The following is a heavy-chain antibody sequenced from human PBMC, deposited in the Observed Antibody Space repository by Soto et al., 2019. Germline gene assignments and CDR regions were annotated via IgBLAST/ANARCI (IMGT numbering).Heavy chain of an antibody. CDR1: GLTFRNYA. D-gene: IGHD2-21*02. CDR2: VSGIGDET. V-gene: IGHV3-23*01. CDR3: ANGGHCAYFDY. J-gene: IGHJ4*02. Sequence: EVQLSESGGGLVQPGGSLSLSCAASGLTFRNYAMTWVRQAPGKGPEWVSTVSGIGDETFYADSVKGRLTISRDTTKDTVYLLMNILRVDAAAVYYCANGGHCAYFDYWGQGTLVTVSS.